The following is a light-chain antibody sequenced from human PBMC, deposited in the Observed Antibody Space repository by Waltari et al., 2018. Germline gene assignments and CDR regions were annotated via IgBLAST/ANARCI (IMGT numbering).Light chain of an antibody. J-gene: IGLJ3*02. CDR2: DKS. CDR3: SSRDSSGNVM. V-gene: IGLV3-19*01. Sequence: SSELPQGSAVSVALGKIFWNVCQGDSLRNYYVIWYQQKSGQAPILVIYDKSARPSGIPDRFSGSSSGNTASLTITGAQAEDEGDYYCSSRDSSGNVMFGGGTKVTVL. CDR1: SLRNYY.